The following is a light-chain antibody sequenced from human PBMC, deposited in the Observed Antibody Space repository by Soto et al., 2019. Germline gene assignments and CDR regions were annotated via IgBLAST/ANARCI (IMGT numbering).Light chain of an antibody. J-gene: IGLJ1*01. V-gene: IGLV2-8*01. CDR2: VVN. Sequence: QSVLTQPRSASGSPGESVTISCSGTSSDIGGSKYVSWYQLQPGKASKLLIYVVNRRPEGAPYRFSGSKSGITASLTVSELQTEDEGEYCCFSYEDANNFVFGSG. CDR1: SSDIGGSKY. CDR3: FSYEDANNFV.